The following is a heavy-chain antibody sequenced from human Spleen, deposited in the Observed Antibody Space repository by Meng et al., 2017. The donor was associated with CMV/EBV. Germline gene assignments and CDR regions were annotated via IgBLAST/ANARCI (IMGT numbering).Heavy chain of an antibody. V-gene: IGHV4-31*03. J-gene: IGHJ4*02. D-gene: IGHD2-15*01. CDR3: ARSPGYSFDY. Sequence: CTVSNGSISSGGYYWTWIRQYPGQGLEWIGYIYYSGTTYYNPSPKSRLTISVDTSKNQFSLKVSSVTAADTAVYYCARSPGYSFDYWGRGNLVTVSS. CDR2: IYYSGTT. CDR1: NGSISSGGYY.